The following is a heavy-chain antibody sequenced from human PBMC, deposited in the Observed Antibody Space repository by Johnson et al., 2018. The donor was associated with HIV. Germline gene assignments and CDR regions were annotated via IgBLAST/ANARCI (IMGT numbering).Heavy chain of an antibody. V-gene: IGHV3-23*04. CDR3: AKVRRAVYGFDI. J-gene: IGHJ3*02. CDR1: GLTFSSYA. Sequence: EQLVESGGGLVQPGGSLRLSCAASGLTFSSYAMSWVRQAPGKGLEWVSSISGSGGSTYYADSVKGRFTISRDNSKNSLYLQMNSLRAEDTAVYYCAKVRRAVYGFDIWGQGTMVTVSS. CDR2: ISGSGGST.